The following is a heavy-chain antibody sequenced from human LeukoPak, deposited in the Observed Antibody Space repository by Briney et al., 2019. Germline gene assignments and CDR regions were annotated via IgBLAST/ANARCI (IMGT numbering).Heavy chain of an antibody. CDR3: ARRSRGYGYWFDP. J-gene: IGHJ5*02. Sequence: SETLSLTCTVSGDSISSYYWSWIRQPPGKGLEWIGEINHSGSTNYNPSLKSRVTISVDTSKNQFSLKLSSVTAADTAVYYCARRSRGYGYWFDPWGQGTLVTVSS. D-gene: IGHD3-10*01. V-gene: IGHV4-34*01. CDR2: INHSGST. CDR1: GDSISSYY.